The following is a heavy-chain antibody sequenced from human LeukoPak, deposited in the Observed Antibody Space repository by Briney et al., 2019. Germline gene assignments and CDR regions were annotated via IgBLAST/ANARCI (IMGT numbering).Heavy chain of an antibody. CDR3: ARTGVPQVPGRRRLDP. J-gene: IGHJ5*02. V-gene: IGHV4-34*01. D-gene: IGHD2-2*01. CDR1: GGSFSGYY. CDR2: INHSGGT. Sequence: KPSETLSLTCAVYGGSFSGYYWSWIRQPPGKGLEWMGEINHSGGTNYNPSPKSRVTISVDTPKHQFSLKLSSVTAADTAAYYCARTGVPQVPGRRRLDPWGQGTLVTVSS.